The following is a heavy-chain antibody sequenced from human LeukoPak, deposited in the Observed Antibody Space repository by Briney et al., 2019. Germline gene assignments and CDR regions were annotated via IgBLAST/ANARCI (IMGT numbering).Heavy chain of an antibody. V-gene: IGHV4-59*01. CDR1: GGSISSYY. CDR2: IYYSGST. CDR3: ARQSAQDDYVWGSYRPSRAFDI. Sequence: SETLSLTCTVSGGSISSYYWSWIRQPPGKGLEWIGYIYYSGSTNYNPSLKSRVTISVDTSKNQFSLKLSSVTAADTAVYYCARQSAQDDYVWGSYRPSRAFDIWGQGTMVTVSS. D-gene: IGHD3-16*02. J-gene: IGHJ3*02.